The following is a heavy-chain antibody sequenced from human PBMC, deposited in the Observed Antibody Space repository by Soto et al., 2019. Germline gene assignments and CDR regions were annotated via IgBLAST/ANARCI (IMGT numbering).Heavy chain of an antibody. D-gene: IGHD3-3*01. CDR2: INPATGAA. V-gene: IGHV1-2*02. CDR3: ARGGGVGVAGSAAFDM. CDR1: GYLVTAYY. J-gene: IGHJ3*02. Sequence: QLHLVQSGAVVKKPGASVTVSCAASGYLVTAYYMHWVRQAPGRGLEWMGGINPATGAAKYTQAFQGRVTLTRDAPTSTVFMELSGLTSEDTAVFYCARGGGVGVAGSAAFDMWGQGPWSPSLQ.